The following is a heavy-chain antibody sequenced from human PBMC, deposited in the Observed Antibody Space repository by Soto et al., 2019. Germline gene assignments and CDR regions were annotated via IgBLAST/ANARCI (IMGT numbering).Heavy chain of an antibody. D-gene: IGHD6-13*01. CDR1: GFSLSTTGVG. V-gene: IGHV2-5*01. Sequence: SGPTLVNPTPTLTLPCTFSGFSLSTTGVGVGWIRQPPGKALEWLALIYSHDDKRYSPSLKSRLTITKDTSKNQVVLTMTNVDPVDTATYYCAHRGGAAVGLYYFDYWGPGTLVAVSS. CDR3: AHRGGAAVGLYYFDY. J-gene: IGHJ4*02. CDR2: IYSHDDK.